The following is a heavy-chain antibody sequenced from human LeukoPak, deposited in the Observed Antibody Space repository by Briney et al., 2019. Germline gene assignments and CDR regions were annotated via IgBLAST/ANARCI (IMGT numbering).Heavy chain of an antibody. D-gene: IGHD2-2*01. J-gene: IGHJ4*02. CDR3: ARSPTKRVPEDY. CDR1: SGSIFSSNW. V-gene: IGHV4-4*02. CDR2: IFHSGST. Sequence: PSGTLSLTCAVSSGSIFSSNWWSWVRQPPGEGLEWIGQIFHSGSTTYSPSLKSRVTISVDKSKNQFSLRLTSVTAADTAVYYCARSPTKRVPEDYWGQGTLVTVSS.